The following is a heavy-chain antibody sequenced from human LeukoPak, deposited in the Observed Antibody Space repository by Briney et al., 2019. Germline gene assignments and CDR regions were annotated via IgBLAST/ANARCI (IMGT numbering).Heavy chain of an antibody. D-gene: IGHD1-26*01. V-gene: IGHV3-33*01. CDR1: RFTFSNYG. J-gene: IGHJ4*02. CDR2: LWTDGSNK. CDR3: ARERCSGSDCPYFDY. Sequence: GRSLRLSWAASRFTFSNYGMHWVRQAPGKGLEWVALLWTDGSNKYYADSVKGRFTIYRDTSKNTLYLQMNSLRAEDTAVYYCARERCSGSDCPYFDYWGQGTLVTVSS.